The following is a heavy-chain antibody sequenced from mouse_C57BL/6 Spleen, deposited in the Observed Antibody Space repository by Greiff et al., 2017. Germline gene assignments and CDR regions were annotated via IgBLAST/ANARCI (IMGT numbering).Heavy chain of an antibody. J-gene: IGHJ2*01. V-gene: IGHV1-69*01. CDR2: IDPSDSYT. D-gene: IGHD2-4*01. CDR1: GYTFTSYW. Sequence: QVQLKQPGAELVMPGASVKLSCNASGYTFTSYWMHWVKQRPGQGLEWIGEIDPSDSYTNYNQKFKGKSTLTVDKASSTAYMQLSSLTSEDSAVYYCARSGYDFFDYWGQGTTLTVSS. CDR3: ARSGYDFFDY.